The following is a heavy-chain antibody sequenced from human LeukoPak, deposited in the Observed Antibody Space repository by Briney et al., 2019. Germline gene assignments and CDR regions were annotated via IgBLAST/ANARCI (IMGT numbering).Heavy chain of an antibody. D-gene: IGHD4-23*01. CDR3: AKDRSCPTYGGNSVCVNDWFDP. CDR2: ISGSGGST. Sequence: PGGSLRLSCAASGFTFSSYATSWVRQAPGKGLKWVSAISGSGGSTYYADSVKGRFTISRDNSKNTLYLQMNSLRAEDTAVYYCAKDRSCPTYGGNSVCVNDWFDPWGQGTLVTVSS. CDR1: GFTFSSYA. J-gene: IGHJ5*02. V-gene: IGHV3-23*01.